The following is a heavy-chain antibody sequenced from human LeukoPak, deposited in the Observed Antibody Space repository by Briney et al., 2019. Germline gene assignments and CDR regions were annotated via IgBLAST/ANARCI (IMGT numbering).Heavy chain of an antibody. CDR2: ITTSDGNT. V-gene: IGHV3-23*01. CDR3: AKDGGLWVSAHWGDS. CDR1: VFTLSSYA. J-gene: IGHJ4*02. D-gene: IGHD7-27*01. Sequence: PGGSLRLSCAASVFTLSSYAMSWVRQAPGKGLEWVSTITTSDGNTYYADSVKGRFTVSRDNSKNTPFLQMNSLSAEDTAVYYCAKDGGLWVSAHWGDSWGRGTLVTVSS.